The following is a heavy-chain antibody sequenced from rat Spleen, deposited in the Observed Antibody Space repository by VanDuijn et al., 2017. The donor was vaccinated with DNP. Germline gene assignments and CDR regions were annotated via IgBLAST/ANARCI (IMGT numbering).Heavy chain of an antibody. J-gene: IGHJ2*01. Sequence: EVKLVESGGGLVQPGRSLKLSCAGSGFTFSDYYMAWVRQTPTKGLDWVASISSDGSHTYYRDSVKGRFTISRDNAKSSLFLQMDSLRSDDTATYYCTRGSAVAPYFDYWGQGVMVIVSS. CDR2: ISSDGSHT. V-gene: IGHV5-20*01. CDR1: GFTFSDYY. D-gene: IGHD3-8*01. CDR3: TRGSAVAPYFDY.